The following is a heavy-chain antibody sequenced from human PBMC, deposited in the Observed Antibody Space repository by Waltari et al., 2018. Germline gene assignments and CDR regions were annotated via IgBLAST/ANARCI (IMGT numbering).Heavy chain of an antibody. V-gene: IGHV4-34*01. CDR3: ASPVTSLRPPYYYYYYMDV. D-gene: IGHD4-17*01. J-gene: IGHJ6*03. Sequence: QVQLQQWGAGLLKPSETLSLTCAVYGGSFSGYYWSWIRQPPGKGLEWIGEINHGGSTNYNPSLKSRVTISVDTSKNQFSLKLSSVTAADTAVYYCASPVTSLRPPYYYYYYMDVWGKGTTVTVSS. CDR1: GGSFSGYY. CDR2: INHGGST.